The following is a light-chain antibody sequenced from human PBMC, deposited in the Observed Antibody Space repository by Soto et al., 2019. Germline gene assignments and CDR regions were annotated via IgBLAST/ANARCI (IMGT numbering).Light chain of an antibody. Sequence: QSVLTQPPSVSGAPGQGGTISCAGTSSNIGAGYDVHWYQQVPGTAPKLLIDTNSNRPSGVPDRFSGSKSGTSASLAITGLHAADEADYCCQSYDSSLSALVFGGGAKLTVL. CDR1: SSNIGAGYD. V-gene: IGLV1-40*01. CDR3: QSYDSSLSALV. J-gene: IGLJ3*02. CDR2: TNS.